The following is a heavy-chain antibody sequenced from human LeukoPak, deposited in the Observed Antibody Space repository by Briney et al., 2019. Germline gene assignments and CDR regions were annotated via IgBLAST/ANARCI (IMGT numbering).Heavy chain of an antibody. D-gene: IGHD3-10*01. V-gene: IGHV3-23*01. CDR3: AKDTVRGSHWDWYFDL. J-gene: IGHJ2*01. CDR2: INGSGGNT. CDR1: GFTFSSYA. Sequence: PGGSLRLSCAASGFTFSSYAMSWVRQAPGKGLEWVSGINGSGGNTYYADSVKGRFTISRDNSMTTLYLQMNSLRAEDTAVYYCAKDTVRGSHWDWYFDLWGRGTLVTVS.